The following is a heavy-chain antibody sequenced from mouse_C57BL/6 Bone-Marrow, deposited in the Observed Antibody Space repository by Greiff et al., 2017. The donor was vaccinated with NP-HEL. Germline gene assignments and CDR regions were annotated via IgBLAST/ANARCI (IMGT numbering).Heavy chain of an antibody. CDR3: ARGLLGY. D-gene: IGHD1-1*01. V-gene: IGHV1-59*01. Sequence: QVQLQQPGAELVRPGTSVKLSCKASGYTFTSYWMHWVKQRPGQGLEWIGVIDPSDSYTNYNQKFKGKATLTVDTSSSTAYLQISSLTAEDSAVYYCARGLLGYWGQGTTLTVSS. CDR2: IDPSDSYT. CDR1: GYTFTSYW. J-gene: IGHJ2*01.